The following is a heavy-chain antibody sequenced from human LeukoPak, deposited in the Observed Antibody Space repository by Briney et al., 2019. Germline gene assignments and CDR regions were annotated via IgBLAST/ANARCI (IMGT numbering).Heavy chain of an antibody. J-gene: IGHJ6*02. Sequence: GASVKVSCKASGYTFTSYAMNWVRQAPGQGLEWMGWINTNTGNPTYAQGFTGRFVFSLDTSVSTAYLQISSLKAEDTAVYYCASYRPRGYYYGMDVWGQGTTVTVSS. CDR2: INTNTGNP. V-gene: IGHV7-4-1*02. CDR1: GYTFTSYA. CDR3: ASYRPRGYYYGMDV.